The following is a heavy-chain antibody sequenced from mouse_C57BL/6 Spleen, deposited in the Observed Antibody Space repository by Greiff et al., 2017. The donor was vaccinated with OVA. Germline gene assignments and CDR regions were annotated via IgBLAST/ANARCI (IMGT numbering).Heavy chain of an antibody. V-gene: IGHV1-69*01. J-gene: IGHJ3*01. Sequence: QVQLQQPGAELVMPGASVKLSCKASGYTFTSYWMHWVKQRPGQGLEWIGEIDPSDSYTNYNQKFKGKSTLTVDKSSSTAYMQLSSLTSEDSAVYYCARIYYDYDGWFAYWGQGTLVTVSA. CDR1: GYTFTSYW. D-gene: IGHD2-4*01. CDR2: IDPSDSYT. CDR3: ARIYYDYDGWFAY.